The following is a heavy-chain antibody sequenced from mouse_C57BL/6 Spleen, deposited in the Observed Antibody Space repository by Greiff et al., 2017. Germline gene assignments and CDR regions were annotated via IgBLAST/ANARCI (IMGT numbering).Heavy chain of an antibody. D-gene: IGHD1-1*01. CDR1: GYTFTSYW. Sequence: QVQLQQPGAELVKPGASVKLSCKASGYTFTSYWMHWVKQRPGQGLEWIGMIHPNSGSTNYNEKFKSKATLTVDKSSSTAYMQLSSLTSEDSAVYYCARSGEYYGSSSHWYFDVWGTGTTVTVSS. CDR2: IHPNSGST. V-gene: IGHV1-64*01. CDR3: ARSGEYYGSSSHWYFDV. J-gene: IGHJ1*03.